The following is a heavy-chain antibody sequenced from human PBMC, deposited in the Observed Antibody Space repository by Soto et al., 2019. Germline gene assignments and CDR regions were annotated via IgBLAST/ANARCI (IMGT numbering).Heavy chain of an antibody. J-gene: IGHJ5*02. CDR2: VNHSGNT. D-gene: IGHD6-6*01. V-gene: IGHV4-34*01. Sequence: SETLSLTCADYGGSFSGYKWSRIRQPPGKGLGWIGEVNHSGNTKYNPSLKSRVTISGDMYNKQFSLNLSYVTAADTGIYYCVRVLVPSIDPRLPWVEPGDQGTPVTISS. CDR3: VRVLVPSIDPRLPWVEP. CDR1: GGSFSGYK.